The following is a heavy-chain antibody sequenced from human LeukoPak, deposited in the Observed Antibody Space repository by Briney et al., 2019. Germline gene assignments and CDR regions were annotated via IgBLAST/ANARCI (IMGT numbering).Heavy chain of an antibody. CDR1: GYTFTIYY. V-gene: IGHV1-46*01. CDR2: INPSGGST. J-gene: IGHJ3*02. CDR3: ARVGATTDAFDI. D-gene: IGHD1-26*01. Sequence: ASVTVSCKASGYTFTIYYMHWVRQAPGQGLEWMGIINPSGGSTSYAQKFQGRVTMTRDTSTSTVYMELSSLRSEDTAVYYCARVGATTDAFDIWGQGTMVTVSS.